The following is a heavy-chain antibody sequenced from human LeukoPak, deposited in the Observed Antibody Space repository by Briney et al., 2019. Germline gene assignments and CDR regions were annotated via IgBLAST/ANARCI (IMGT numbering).Heavy chain of an antibody. J-gene: IGHJ4*02. Sequence: ASVKVSCKASGYTFTGYYMHWVRQAPGQGLEWMGWINPNSGGTNYAQKFQGRVTMTRDTSISTAYMELSRLRSDDTAVYYCARVYTGLWFGDREYYFDYWGQGTLVTVSS. CDR3: ARVYTGLWFGDREYYFDY. V-gene: IGHV1-2*02. CDR1: GYTFTGYY. D-gene: IGHD3-10*01. CDR2: INPNSGGT.